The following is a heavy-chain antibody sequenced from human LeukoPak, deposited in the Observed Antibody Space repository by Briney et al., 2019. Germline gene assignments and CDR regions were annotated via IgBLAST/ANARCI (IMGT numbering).Heavy chain of an antibody. D-gene: IGHD3-3*01. CDR2: IYPGDSDT. CDR1: GYSFTGYW. V-gene: IGHV5-51*01. CDR3: ARRNYDFWSGYSSFDP. J-gene: IGHJ5*02. Sequence: GESLKISCKGSGYSFTGYWISWVRQMPGKGLEWMGIIYPGDSDTRYSPSFQGQVTISADKSISTAYLQWSSLKASDTAMYYCARRNYDFWSGYSSFDPWGQGTLVTVSS.